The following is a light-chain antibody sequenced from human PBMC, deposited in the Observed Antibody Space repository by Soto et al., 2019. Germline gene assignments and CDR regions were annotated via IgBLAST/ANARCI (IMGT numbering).Light chain of an antibody. J-gene: IGLJ1*01. CDR2: EVT. CDR1: SSDVGGHNY. CDR3: SSYTFTRTLYV. V-gene: IGLV2-14*01. Sequence: QSALTQPASVSGSPGQSITISCTGSSSDVGGHNYVSWYQQHPGKAPKLMIYEVTKRPSGVSNRFSGSKSGNTASLTISGLQAEDEADYYCSSYTFTRTLYVFGTGTKVNVL.